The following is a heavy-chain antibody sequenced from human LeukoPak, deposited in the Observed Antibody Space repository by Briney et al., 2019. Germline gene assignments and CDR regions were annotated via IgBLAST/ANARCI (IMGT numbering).Heavy chain of an antibody. Sequence: ASVKVSCKASGYTFTSYGISWVRQAPGQGLEWMGWISAYNGNTNYAQKFQGRVTMTRDTSISTAYMELSRLRSDDTAVYYCARDHGQYYYDSSGYKGYWGQGTLVTVSS. CDR1: GYTFTSYG. V-gene: IGHV1-18*01. CDR2: ISAYNGNT. D-gene: IGHD3-22*01. J-gene: IGHJ4*02. CDR3: ARDHGQYYYDSSGYKGY.